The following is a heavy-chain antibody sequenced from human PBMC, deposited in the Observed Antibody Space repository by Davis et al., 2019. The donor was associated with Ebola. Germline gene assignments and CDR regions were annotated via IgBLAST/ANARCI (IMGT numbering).Heavy chain of an antibody. D-gene: IGHD3-22*01. CDR1: GFTFSSYS. J-gene: IGHJ5*02. CDR2: ISSSSSYI. CDR3: ARAIRTYYYDSSGRVEGNWFDP. V-gene: IGHV3-21*01. Sequence: GSLRLSCAASGFTFSSYSMNWVRQAPGKGLEWVSSISSSSSYIYYADSVKGRFTISRDNAKNSLYLQMNSLRAEDTAVYYCARAIRTYYYDSSGRVEGNWFDPWGQGTLVTVSS.